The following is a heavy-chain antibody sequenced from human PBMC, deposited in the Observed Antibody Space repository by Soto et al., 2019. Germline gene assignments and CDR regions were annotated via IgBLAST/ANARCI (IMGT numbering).Heavy chain of an antibody. CDR1: GGSISSSNW. V-gene: IGHV4-4*02. J-gene: IGHJ6*02. Sequence: SDTLSLTCAVSGGSISSSNWWSWVRQPPGKGLEWIGEIYHSGSTNYNPSLKSRVTISVDKSKNQFSLKLSSVTAADTAVYYCARLTGERAYYYYGMDVWGQGNTVTVSS. CDR2: IYHSGST. CDR3: ARLTGERAYYYYGMDV. D-gene: IGHD7-27*01.